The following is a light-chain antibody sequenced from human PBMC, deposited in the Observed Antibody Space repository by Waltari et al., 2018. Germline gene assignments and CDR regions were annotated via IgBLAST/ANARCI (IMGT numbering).Light chain of an antibody. Sequence: QSALTQPASVSGSPGQSLTISCIGTSSDLGGYTYFSWYQQYPGKAPKLIIYEVNNRPSGVSNRFSGSKSGNTASLTISGLQPEDEAAYFCDSYTSTSSLPYVFGTGTKVTVL. CDR2: EVN. CDR3: DSYTSTSSLPYV. J-gene: IGLJ1*01. V-gene: IGLV2-14*01. CDR1: SSDLGGYTY.